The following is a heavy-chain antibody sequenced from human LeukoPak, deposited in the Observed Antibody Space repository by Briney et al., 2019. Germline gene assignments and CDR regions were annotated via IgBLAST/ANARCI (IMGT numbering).Heavy chain of an antibody. CDR1: GFTFSSYG. CDR3: ARESENSFPGALDY. D-gene: IGHD7-27*01. J-gene: IGHJ4*02. Sequence: GGSLRLSCAASGFTFSSYGMYWVRQAPGKGLEWVAFTRYDGSNKYYADSVKGRFTISRDNAKNSLYLQMNSLRAEDTAVYYCARESENSFPGALDYWGQGTLVTVSS. CDR2: TRYDGSNK. V-gene: IGHV3-30*02.